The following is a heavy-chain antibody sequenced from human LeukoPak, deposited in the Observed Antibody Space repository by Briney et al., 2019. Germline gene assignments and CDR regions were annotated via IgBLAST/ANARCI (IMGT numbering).Heavy chain of an antibody. D-gene: IGHD4-4*01. Sequence: SETLSLTCAVYGGSFSGYYWSWIRQPPGKGLEWIGEINHSGSTNYNPSLKSRVTISVDTSKNQFSLKLSSVTAADTAVYYCARDDYSNYVPSSYYGMDVWGQGTTVTVSS. J-gene: IGHJ6*02. CDR1: GGSFSGYY. CDR3: ARDDYSNYVPSSYYGMDV. V-gene: IGHV4-34*01. CDR2: INHSGST.